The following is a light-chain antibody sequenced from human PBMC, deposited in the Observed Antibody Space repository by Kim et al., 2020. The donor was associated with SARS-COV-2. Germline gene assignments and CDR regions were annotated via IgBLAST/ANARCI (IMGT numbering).Light chain of an antibody. V-gene: IGLV2-14*01. CDR2: DVS. CDR1: SSDVGGYTY. J-gene: IGLJ3*02. CDR3: SSYTSSNTFV. Sequence: QSALTQPASVSGSPGQSITTSCTGTSSDVGGYTYVSWYQQHPGKAPKLMIYDVSKRPSGVSNRFSGSKFGNTASLTISGLQAEDEADYYCSSYTSSNTFVFGGGTQLTVL.